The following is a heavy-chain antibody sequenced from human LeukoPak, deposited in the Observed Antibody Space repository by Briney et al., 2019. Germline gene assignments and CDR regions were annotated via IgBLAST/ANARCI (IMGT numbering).Heavy chain of an antibody. D-gene: IGHD2-15*01. V-gene: IGHV3-30*02. J-gene: IGHJ4*02. Sequence: GGSLRLSCAASGFTFSSYGMNWVRQAPGKGLEWVAFTRYDEDNKYYADSVKGRFTISRDNSKNTLYLQMNSLRAEDTAVYYCAKDPRGVVAASFWGQGTLVTVSS. CDR2: TRYDEDNK. CDR1: GFTFSSYG. CDR3: AKDPRGVVAASF.